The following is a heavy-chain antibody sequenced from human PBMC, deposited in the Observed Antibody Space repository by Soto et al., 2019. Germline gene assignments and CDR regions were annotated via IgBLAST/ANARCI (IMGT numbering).Heavy chain of an antibody. CDR1: GDSVSSNSAA. D-gene: IGHD1-1*01. Sequence: SQTLSLTCAISGDSVSSNSAAWNWIRQSPSRGLEWLGRTYYRSKWYNDYAVSVKSRITINPDTSKNQFSLKLSSVTAADTAVYYCARRTTGTTLNYYYYMDVWGKGTTVTVSS. CDR3: ARRTTGTTLNYYYYMDV. J-gene: IGHJ6*03. V-gene: IGHV6-1*01. CDR2: TYYRSKWYN.